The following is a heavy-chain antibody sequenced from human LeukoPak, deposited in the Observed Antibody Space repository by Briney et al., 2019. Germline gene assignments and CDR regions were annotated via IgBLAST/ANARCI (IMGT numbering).Heavy chain of an antibody. Sequence: GGSLRLSCAASGFTFSDYYMSWIRQAPGKGLEWVSYISISASTIYYADSVKGRFTISRDNAKNSLYLQMNSLRAEDTAVYYCARASHASYNWHPDFDYWGQGTLVTVSS. D-gene: IGHD1-20*01. CDR2: ISISASTI. CDR1: GFTFSDYY. J-gene: IGHJ4*02. CDR3: ARASHASYNWHPDFDY. V-gene: IGHV3-11*01.